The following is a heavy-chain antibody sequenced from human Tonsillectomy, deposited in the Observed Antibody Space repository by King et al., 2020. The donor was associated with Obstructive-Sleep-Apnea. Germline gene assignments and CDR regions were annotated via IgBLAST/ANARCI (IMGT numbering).Heavy chain of an antibody. Sequence: VQLVQSGGGLVQPGGSLRLSCAAAGLTVSSNYMSWVLLVPGKGREWVSFIYRGGCTYSSDSVNVRFTLSRDNCNDSVCLPMTMLRPRITAGEYVECDGSQYYADSVKGRFTISRDNSKNTLYLQMNSLRAEDTAVYYCARDGGVYWGQGTLVTVSS. CDR3: ECDGSQYYADSVKGRFTISRDNSKNTLYLQMNSLRAEDTAVYYCARDGGVY. CDR1: GLTVSSNY. V-gene: IGHV3-66*02. CDR2: IYRGGCT. J-gene: IGHJ4*02. D-gene: IGHD6-13*01.